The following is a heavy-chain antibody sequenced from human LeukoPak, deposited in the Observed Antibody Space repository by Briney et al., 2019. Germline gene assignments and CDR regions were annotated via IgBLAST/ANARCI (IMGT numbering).Heavy chain of an antibody. D-gene: IGHD3-10*01. J-gene: IGHJ4*02. CDR3: AIIPGDFDY. Sequence: SETLSLTCTVSGGSISSSSYYWGWIRQPPGKGLEWIGSIYYCGSTYYNPSLKSRVTISVDTSKNQFSLKLSSVTAADTAVYYCAIIPGDFDYWGQGTLVTVSS. CDR2: IYYCGST. CDR1: GGSISSSSYY. V-gene: IGHV4-39*01.